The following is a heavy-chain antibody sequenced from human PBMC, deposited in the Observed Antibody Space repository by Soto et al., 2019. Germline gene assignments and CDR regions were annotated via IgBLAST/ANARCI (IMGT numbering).Heavy chain of an antibody. CDR2: ISSSSSYI. Sequence: EVQLVESGGGLVKPGGSLRLSCAASGFTFSSYSMNWVRQAPGKGLEWVSSISSSSSYIYYADSVKGRFTISRDNAKNPQYLQMKSMRAEDAGVCYCARAKESYDSHTGGWLDPWGQGTLVTVSS. J-gene: IGHJ5*02. CDR1: GFTFSSYS. V-gene: IGHV3-21*01. D-gene: IGHD3-16*01. CDR3: ARAKESYDSHTGGWLDP.